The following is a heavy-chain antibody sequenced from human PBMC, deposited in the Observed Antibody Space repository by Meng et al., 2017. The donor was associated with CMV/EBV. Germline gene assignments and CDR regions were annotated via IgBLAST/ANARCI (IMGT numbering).Heavy chain of an antibody. Sequence: GNKPWAECNASCKASAYTFTSDGISWVGQAPGQGLEWMGWISAYNGNKNYAQKLQGRVTMTTDTSTSTAYMELRSLRSDDTAVYYCARDPLFGGGGRFDLWGRGTLVTVSS. CDR2: ISAYNGNK. CDR3: ARDPLFGGGGRFDL. J-gene: IGHJ2*01. CDR1: AYTFTSDG. D-gene: IGHD3-10*01. V-gene: IGHV1-18*01.